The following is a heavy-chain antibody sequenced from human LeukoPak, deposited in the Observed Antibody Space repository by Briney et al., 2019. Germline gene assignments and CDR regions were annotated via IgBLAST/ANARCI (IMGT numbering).Heavy chain of an antibody. V-gene: IGHV1-3*01. Sequence: ASVKVSCKASGYTFTIYAMHWVRQAPGQRLEWMGWINAGNGNTKYSQKFQGRVTITRDTSASTAYMELSSLRSEDTAVYYCARDRCSGGSCYSFDYWGQGTLVTVSS. CDR2: INAGNGNT. D-gene: IGHD2-15*01. CDR3: ARDRCSGGSCYSFDY. CDR1: GYTFTIYA. J-gene: IGHJ4*02.